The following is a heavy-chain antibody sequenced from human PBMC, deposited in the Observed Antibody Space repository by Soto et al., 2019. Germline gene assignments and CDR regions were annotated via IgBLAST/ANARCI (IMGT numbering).Heavy chain of an antibody. V-gene: IGHV3-48*02. Sequence: GGSLRLSCVASGFTFSSFSMNWVRQSPGKGLEWVSYISTTSSTIHYADSVKGRFTISRDNAKNSLYLQMISLRDEDTAVYYCARDGAISGCFDYWGQGTLVTVSS. CDR1: GFTFSSFS. CDR3: ARDGAISGCFDY. CDR2: ISTTSSTI. J-gene: IGHJ4*02. D-gene: IGHD6-19*01.